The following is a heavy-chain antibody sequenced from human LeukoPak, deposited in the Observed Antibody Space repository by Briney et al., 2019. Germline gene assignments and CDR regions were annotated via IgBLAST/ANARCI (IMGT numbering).Heavy chain of an antibody. CDR1: GGSISSSSYY. CDR2: IYYSGST. J-gene: IGHJ4*02. D-gene: IGHD5-24*01. CDR3: ARVDGYNLIYFDY. V-gene: IGHV4-61*01. Sequence: SETLSLTCTVSGGSISSSSYYWSWIRQPPGKGLEWIGYIYYSGSTNYNPSLKSRVTISVDTSKNQFSLKLSSVTAADTAVYYCARVDGYNLIYFDYWGQGTLVTVSS.